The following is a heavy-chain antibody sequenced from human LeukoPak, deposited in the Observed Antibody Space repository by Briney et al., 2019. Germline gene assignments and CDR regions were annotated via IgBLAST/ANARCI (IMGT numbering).Heavy chain of an antibody. CDR3: ARDSYDYGDYSYSFDY. CDR2: INYSGST. Sequence: SETLSLTCTVSGGSISSGGHFWSWIRQHPGKGLEWIGYINYSGSTYYNPSLKSRVTISVDTSQNQFSLKVSSVTAADTAVYYCARDSYDYGDYSYSFDYWGQGTLVTVSS. V-gene: IGHV4-31*03. D-gene: IGHD4-17*01. J-gene: IGHJ4*02. CDR1: GGSISSGGHF.